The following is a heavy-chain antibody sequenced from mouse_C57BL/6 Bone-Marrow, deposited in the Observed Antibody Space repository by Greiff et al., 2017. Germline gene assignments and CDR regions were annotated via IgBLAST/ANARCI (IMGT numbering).Heavy chain of an antibody. J-gene: IGHJ1*03. CDR1: GFNIKDDY. D-gene: IGHD2-3*01. CDR3: TDGYNWYFDV. Sequence: VQLQQSGAELVRPGASVKLSCTASGFNIKDDYMHWVKQWPEQGLEWIGWIDPENGDTEYASKFQGKATITADTSSNTAYLQLSSLTSEDTAVYYCTDGYNWYFDVWGTGTTVTVSS. CDR2: IDPENGDT. V-gene: IGHV14-4*01.